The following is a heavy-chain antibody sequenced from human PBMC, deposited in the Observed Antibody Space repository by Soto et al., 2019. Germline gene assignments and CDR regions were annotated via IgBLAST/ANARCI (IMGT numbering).Heavy chain of an antibody. CDR2: IIPIFGTA. Sequence: SVKVSCKASGGTFSSYAISWVRQAPGQGLEWMGGIIPIFGTANYAQKFQGRVTITADESTSTAYMELSSLRSEDTAVYYCARRLQPSDYYYYYGMDVRGQGTTVTVSS. CDR1: GGTFSSYA. J-gene: IGHJ6*02. D-gene: IGHD2-15*01. CDR3: ARRLQPSDYYYYYGMDV. V-gene: IGHV1-69*13.